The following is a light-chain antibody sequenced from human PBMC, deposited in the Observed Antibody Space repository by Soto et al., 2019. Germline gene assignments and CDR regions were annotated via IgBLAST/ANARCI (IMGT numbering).Light chain of an antibody. CDR2: AAS. Sequence: DIQMTQSPSSLSASVGDRVTITCRASQGISRYLNWYQQKPGKAPKVLIYAASNLESGVPSRFSGSGSGTDFSLTISSLQAGDFATYYCQQYYRYLTFGQGTKLEI. V-gene: IGKV1-39*01. CDR1: QGISRY. J-gene: IGKJ2*01. CDR3: QQYYRYLT.